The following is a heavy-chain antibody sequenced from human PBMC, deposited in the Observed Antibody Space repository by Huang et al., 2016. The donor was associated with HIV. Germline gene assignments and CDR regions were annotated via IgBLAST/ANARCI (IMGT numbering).Heavy chain of an antibody. J-gene: IGHJ4*02. V-gene: IGHV1-69*01. D-gene: IGHD3-16*01. CDR3: AMSLRYQYDSRSYWGRYFDY. CDR1: GGSFSDQI. CDR2: IIPLLRAP. Sequence: QVQLEQSGPAVRKPGSSVKVSCQASGGSFSDQIISWVRQAPGQRFEWRGGIIPLLRAPAYAQEFKGRVTMTAVESTATIYMELNSLTSEDTAVYYCAMSLRYQYDSRSYWGRYFDYWGQGTLVTVSS.